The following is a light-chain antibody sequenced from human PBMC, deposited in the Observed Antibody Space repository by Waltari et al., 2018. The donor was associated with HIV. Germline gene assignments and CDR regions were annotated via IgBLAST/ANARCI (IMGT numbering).Light chain of an antibody. CDR2: EVS. V-gene: IGLV2-8*01. CDR3: SSYAGSNNLV. Sequence: QSALTQPPSASGSPGQSVTISCTGTSSDVGGYNYVSWYQHHPGQAPKLMISEVSKRPSGSPDRFSGSTSGNTASLTVSGLQAEDEADYYCSSYAGSNNLVFGGGTKLTVL. J-gene: IGLJ2*01. CDR1: SSDVGGYNY.